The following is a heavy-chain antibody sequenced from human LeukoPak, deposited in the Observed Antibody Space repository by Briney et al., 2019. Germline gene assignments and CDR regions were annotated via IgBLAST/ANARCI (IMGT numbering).Heavy chain of an antibody. CDR2: VNHSGST. CDR1: GGSFSGYY. V-gene: IGHV4-34*01. Sequence: SETLSLTCAVYGGSFSGYYWSWIRQPPGKGLEWIGEVNHSGSTNYNPSLKSRVTISVDTSKNQFSLKLSSVTAADTTVYYCARWEEDSSGYYRTDYWGQGTLVTVSS. D-gene: IGHD3-22*01. CDR3: ARWEEDSSGYYRTDY. J-gene: IGHJ4*02.